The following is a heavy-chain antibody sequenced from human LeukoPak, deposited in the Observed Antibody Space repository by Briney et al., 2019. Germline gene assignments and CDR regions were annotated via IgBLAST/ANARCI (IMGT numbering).Heavy chain of an antibody. D-gene: IGHD4-17*01. CDR2: IYTSGST. V-gene: IGHV4-61*02. CDR3: ARGPLTVTRGFDP. CDR1: GGSIGSSSYY. Sequence: SETLSLTCTVSGGSIGSSSYYWGWIRQPAGKGLEWIGRIYTSGSTHYNPSLKSRVTMSVDTSKNQFSLKLSSVTAADTAVYYCARGPLTVTRGFDPWGQGTLVTVSS. J-gene: IGHJ5*02.